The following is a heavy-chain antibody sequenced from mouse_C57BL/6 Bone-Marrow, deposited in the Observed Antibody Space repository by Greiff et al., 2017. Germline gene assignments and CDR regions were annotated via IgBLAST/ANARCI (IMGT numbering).Heavy chain of an antibody. V-gene: IGHV1-50*01. CDR2: IDPSDSYT. CDR3: ARNYDLYYAMDY. D-gene: IGHD2-4*01. Sequence: QVQLQQPGAELVKPGASVKLSCKASGYTFTSYWMQWVKQRPGQGLEWIGEIDPSDSYTNSNQKFKGKATLTVDTSSSTAYMQLSSLTSEDSAVYYCARNYDLYYAMDYWGQGTSVTVSS. CDR1: GYTFTSYW. J-gene: IGHJ4*01.